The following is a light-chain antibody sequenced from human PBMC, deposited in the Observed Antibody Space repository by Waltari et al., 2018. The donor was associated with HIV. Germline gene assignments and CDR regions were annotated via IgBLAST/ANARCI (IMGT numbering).Light chain of an antibody. J-gene: IGLJ2*01. Sequence: QSALTQPASVSGSPGQSITIACTRTSSAVATSNIVSWYQQHPCKAPKLMFYEVSKRPSGVSDHFSGSKSGDTASLTISGLQAEDEADYYCGSYVSNVIFGGGTKLTVL. CDR2: EVS. CDR1: SSAVATSNI. CDR3: GSYVSNVI. V-gene: IGLV2-23*02.